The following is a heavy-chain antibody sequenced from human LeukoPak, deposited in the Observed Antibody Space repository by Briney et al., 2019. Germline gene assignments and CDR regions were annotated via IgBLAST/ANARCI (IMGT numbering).Heavy chain of an antibody. Sequence: GRSLRLSCAASGFTFSTYAMNWARQAPGKGLEWVAVISYDGRQNYYADSVKGRFTISRDNAKNSLYLQMNSLRAEDTAVYYCARGYCSSTSCYYSVDYWGQGTLVTVSS. CDR2: ISYDGRQN. CDR1: GFTFSTYA. V-gene: IGHV3-30*04. CDR3: ARGYCSSTSCYYSVDY. J-gene: IGHJ4*02. D-gene: IGHD2-2*01.